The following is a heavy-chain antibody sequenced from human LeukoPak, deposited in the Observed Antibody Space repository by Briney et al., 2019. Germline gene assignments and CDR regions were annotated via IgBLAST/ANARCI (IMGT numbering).Heavy chain of an antibody. J-gene: IGHJ6*02. CDR1: GYTFTSYG. Sequence: ATVKLSCKASGYTFTSYGISWVRQAPGQGLEWMGWISAYNGNTNYAQKLQGRVTMTTDASTSTAYMELRSLRSDDTAVYYCARVITSDCDFFYYYGMDVWGQGTTVTVSS. V-gene: IGHV1-18*01. CDR2: ISAYNGNT. D-gene: IGHD2-21*02. CDR3: ARVITSDCDFFYYYGMDV.